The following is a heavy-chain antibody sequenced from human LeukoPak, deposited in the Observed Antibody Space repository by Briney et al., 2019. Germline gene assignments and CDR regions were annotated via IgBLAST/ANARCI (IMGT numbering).Heavy chain of an antibody. CDR2: IYTGNSTT. CDR3: ARATGLAFDS. J-gene: IGHJ4*02. CDR1: GFTVSSNY. Sequence: GGSLRPSCAASGFTVSSNYMSWVRQAPGKGLEWVSVIYTGNSTTYYADSVKGRFTISRDNSKNTLYLQMNNLRAEDTAVYYCARATGLAFDSWGQGTLVTVSS. D-gene: IGHD3/OR15-3a*01. V-gene: IGHV3-53*01.